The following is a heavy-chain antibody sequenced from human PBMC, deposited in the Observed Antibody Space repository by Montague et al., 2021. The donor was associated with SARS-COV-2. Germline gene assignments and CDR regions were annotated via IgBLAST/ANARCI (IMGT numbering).Heavy chain of an antibody. CDR3: ARDGFYYDRSGPSNFDY. J-gene: IGHJ4*02. CDR2: IYYSGST. V-gene: IGHV4-39*07. Sequence: SETLSLTCTVSGGSISSSSYYWGWIRQPPGKALEWIGSIYYSGSTXYNPSLKSRVTMSVDTSENQFSLKLSSVTAADTAVYYCARDGFYYDRSGPSNFDYWGQGTLVTVSS. D-gene: IGHD3-22*01. CDR1: GGSISSSSYY.